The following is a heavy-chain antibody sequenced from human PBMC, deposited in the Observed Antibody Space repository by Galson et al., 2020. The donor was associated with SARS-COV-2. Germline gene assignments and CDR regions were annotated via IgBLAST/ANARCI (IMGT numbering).Heavy chain of an antibody. CDR1: GGSISSSSYY. Sequence: ASETLSLTCTVSGGSISSSSYYWGWIRQPPGKGLEWIGSIYYSGSTYYNPSLKSRVTISVDTSKNQFSLKLSSVTAADTAVYYCARERGLIQLWEFDYWGQGTLVTVSS. D-gene: IGHD5-18*01. CDR3: ARERGLIQLWEFDY. J-gene: IGHJ4*02. V-gene: IGHV4-39*07. CDR2: IYYSGST.